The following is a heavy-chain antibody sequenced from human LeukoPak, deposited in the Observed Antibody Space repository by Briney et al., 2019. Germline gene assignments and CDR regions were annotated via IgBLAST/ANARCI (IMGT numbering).Heavy chain of an antibody. CDR1: GFTFSSYA. Sequence: GGSLRLSCAASGFTFSSYAMNWVRQAPGKGLEWVSVISGSGGSTYYADSVKGRFTISRDNSRNTLYLQMNSLRAEDTAVYYCAKDSGHSSGWHGGTFDYWGQGTLVTVSS. D-gene: IGHD6-19*01. CDR2: ISGSGGST. V-gene: IGHV3-23*01. J-gene: IGHJ4*02. CDR3: AKDSGHSSGWHGGTFDY.